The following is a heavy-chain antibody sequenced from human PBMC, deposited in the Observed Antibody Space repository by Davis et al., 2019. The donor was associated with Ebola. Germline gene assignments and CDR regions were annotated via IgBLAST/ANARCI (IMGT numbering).Heavy chain of an antibody. D-gene: IGHD6-6*01. V-gene: IGHV1-69*04. Sequence: SVKVSCKASGGTFSSYAISWVRQAPGQGLEWMGRIIPILGIANYAQKFQGRVTITADKSTSTAYMELSRLRSDDTAVYYCARVAADSSCFDYWGQGTLVTVSS. CDR2: IIPILGIA. CDR1: GGTFSSYA. CDR3: ARVAADSSCFDY. J-gene: IGHJ4*02.